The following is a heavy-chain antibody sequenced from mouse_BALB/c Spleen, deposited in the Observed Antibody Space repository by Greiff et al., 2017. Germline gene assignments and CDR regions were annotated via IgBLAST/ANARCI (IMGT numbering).Heavy chain of an antibody. CDR2: IDPSDSYT. CDR1: GYTFTSYW. V-gene: IGHV1S127*01. Sequence: QVQLQQPGAELVKPGASVKMSCKASGYTFTSYWMHWVKQRPGQGLEWIGVIDPSDSYTSYNQKFKGKATLTVDTSSSTAYMQLSSLTSEDSAVYYCTSSYEGYPFAYWGQGTLVTVSA. CDR3: TSSYEGYPFAY. J-gene: IGHJ3*01. D-gene: IGHD2-3*01.